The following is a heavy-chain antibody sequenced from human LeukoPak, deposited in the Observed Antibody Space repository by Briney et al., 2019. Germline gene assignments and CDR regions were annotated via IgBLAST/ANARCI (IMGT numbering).Heavy chain of an antibody. CDR2: IYYSGST. J-gene: IGHJ4*02. V-gene: IGHV4-31*03. CDR1: GGSISSGGYY. CDR3: ARGRLYCSSTSCPFDY. D-gene: IGHD2-2*01. Sequence: SETLSLTCTVSGGSISSGGYYWSWNRQHPGKGLVWIGYIYYSGSTYYNPSLKSRVTISVDTSKNQSSLKLSSVTAADTAVYYCARGRLYCSSTSCPFDYWGQGTLVTVYS.